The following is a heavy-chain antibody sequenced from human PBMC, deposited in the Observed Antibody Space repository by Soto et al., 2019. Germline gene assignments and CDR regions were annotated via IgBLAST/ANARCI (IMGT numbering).Heavy chain of an antibody. CDR3: AKDPARFRVYYGMDV. Sequence: GGSLRLSCAASGFTFSSYGMHWVRQAPGKGLEWVAVISYDGSNKYYADSVKGRFTISRDNSKNTLYLQMNSLRAEDTAVYYCAKDPARFRVYYGMDVWGQGTTVTVSS. V-gene: IGHV3-30*18. J-gene: IGHJ6*02. CDR2: ISYDGSNK. CDR1: GFTFSSYG. D-gene: IGHD2-2*01.